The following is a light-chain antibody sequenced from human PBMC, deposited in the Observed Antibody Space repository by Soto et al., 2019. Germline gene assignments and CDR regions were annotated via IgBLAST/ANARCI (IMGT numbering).Light chain of an antibody. CDR3: CSYAGSYTVV. V-gene: IGLV2-11*01. Sequence: QSALTQPRSVSGSPGQSVTISCTGTSSAVGGYNYVSWYQQHPGKAPKLMIYDVSKRPSGVPDRFSGSKSGNTASLTISGLQAEDEADYYCCSYAGSYTVVFGGGTKVTVL. CDR1: SSAVGGYNY. CDR2: DVS. J-gene: IGLJ2*01.